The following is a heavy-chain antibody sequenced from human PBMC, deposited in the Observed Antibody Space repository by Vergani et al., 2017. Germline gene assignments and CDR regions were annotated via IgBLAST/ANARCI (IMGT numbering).Heavy chain of an antibody. J-gene: IGHJ4*02. V-gene: IGHV3-23*01. Sequence: EVQLLESGGGLVQPGGSLRLTCAASEFTFINYAMNWFRQAPGKGLEWVSGISGSGVSAYYTDSVKGRFTISRDNSKNMLFLQMNNLRTEDTAIYYCAKQYFVSGNYLFDYWGQGTLVTVSS. CDR1: EFTFINYA. CDR2: ISGSGVSA. D-gene: IGHD3-10*01. CDR3: AKQYFVSGNYLFDY.